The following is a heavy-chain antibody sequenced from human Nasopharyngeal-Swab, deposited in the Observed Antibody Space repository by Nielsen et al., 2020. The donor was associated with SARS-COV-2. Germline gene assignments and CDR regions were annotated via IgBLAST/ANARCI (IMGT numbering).Heavy chain of an antibody. J-gene: IGHJ3*01. V-gene: IGHV4-4*02. Sequence: WIRQPPGKGLEWIAEIYHTGDTYYNPSLSSRVTISVDKSNNQFSLKLSSVTAADTAVYYCAKELPLRHAFDLWGQGRMVTVSS. CDR2: IYHTGDT. CDR3: AKELPLRHAFDL.